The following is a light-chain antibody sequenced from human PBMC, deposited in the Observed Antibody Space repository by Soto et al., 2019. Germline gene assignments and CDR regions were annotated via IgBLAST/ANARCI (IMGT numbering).Light chain of an antibody. Sequence: AIQMTQFPSSLSASVGDRVILTCRASQDIRSDLGWYQQRPGKAPKLLIYAASSLQSGVPSRFSGSGSVTDFTLTINSLQPEDFATYYCLQDNQYPLTFGGGTKVEIK. CDR1: QDIRSD. J-gene: IGKJ4*01. CDR3: LQDNQYPLT. CDR2: AAS. V-gene: IGKV1-6*01.